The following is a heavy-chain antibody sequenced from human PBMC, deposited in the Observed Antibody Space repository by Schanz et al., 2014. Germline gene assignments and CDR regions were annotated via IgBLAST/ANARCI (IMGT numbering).Heavy chain of an antibody. CDR2: INPYDDTI. CDR1: NYIFTKYY. Sequence: VQLVESGAEVKKPGASVKLSCKASNYIFTKYYIHCVRQAPGQGLEWMGLINPYDDTIDYAKKFQGRFTMTRDTSTTTVYMELSSLRSDDTAMYYCVTEERMESGTWAKAFDIWGQGTWVTVSS. CDR3: VTEERMESGTWAKAFDI. D-gene: IGHD3-3*01. V-gene: IGHV1-46*01. J-gene: IGHJ3*02.